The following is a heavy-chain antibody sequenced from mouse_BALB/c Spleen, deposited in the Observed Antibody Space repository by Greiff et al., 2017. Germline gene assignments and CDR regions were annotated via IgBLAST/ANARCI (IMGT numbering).Heavy chain of an antibody. J-gene: IGHJ2*01. D-gene: IGHD2-3*01. CDR3: AHYDGYYVNY. Sequence: VQLQQPGAELVKPGASVKLSCKASGYTFTSYWMHWVKQRPGQGLEWIGEINPSNGRTNYNEKFKSKATLTVDKSSSTAYMQLSSLTSEDSAVYYCAHYDGYYVNYWGQGTTLTVSS. CDR2: INPSNGRT. V-gene: IGHV1S81*02. CDR1: GYTFTSYW.